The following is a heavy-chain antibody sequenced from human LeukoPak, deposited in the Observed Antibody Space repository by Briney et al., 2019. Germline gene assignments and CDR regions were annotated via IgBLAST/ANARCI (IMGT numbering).Heavy chain of an antibody. D-gene: IGHD6-13*01. CDR3: AKDLSGYYYYGMDV. J-gene: IGHJ6*02. CDR1: GFTFSSYA. Sequence: GGSLRLSCAASGFTFSSYALSWVRQAPGRGLEWVSAISGGGTTTYYAESVKGRFTISRDNSKNTLYLQMNTLRAEDAALYYCAKDLSGYYYYGMDVWGQGTTVTVSS. CDR2: ISGGGTTT. V-gene: IGHV3-23*01.